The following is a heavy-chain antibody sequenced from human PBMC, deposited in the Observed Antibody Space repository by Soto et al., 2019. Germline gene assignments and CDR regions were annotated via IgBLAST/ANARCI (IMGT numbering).Heavy chain of an antibody. CDR3: AKDFPLPRLNGGVRFDY. CDR2: ISGSGGST. V-gene: IGHV3-23*01. CDR1: GFTFSSYA. Sequence: GGSLRLSCAASGFTFSSYAMSWVRQAPGKGLEWVSAISGSGGSTYYADSVKGRFTISRDNSKNTLYLQMNSLRAEDTAVYYCAKDFPLPRLNGGVRFDYWGQGTLVTVSS. D-gene: IGHD3-16*01. J-gene: IGHJ4*02.